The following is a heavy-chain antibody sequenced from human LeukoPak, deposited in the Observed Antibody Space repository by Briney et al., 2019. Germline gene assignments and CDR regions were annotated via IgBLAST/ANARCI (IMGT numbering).Heavy chain of an antibody. CDR1: GFTFSSYG. CDR2: IRYDGSNK. D-gene: IGHD2-8*01. CDR3: AKGGYCTNGVCYVDDY. Sequence: GGSLRLSCAASGFTFSSYGMHWVRQAPGKGLEWVAFIRYDGSNKYYADSVRGRFTISRDNSKNTLYLQMNSLRAEDTAVYYCAKGGYCTNGVCYVDDYWGQGTLVTVSS. J-gene: IGHJ4*02. V-gene: IGHV3-30*02.